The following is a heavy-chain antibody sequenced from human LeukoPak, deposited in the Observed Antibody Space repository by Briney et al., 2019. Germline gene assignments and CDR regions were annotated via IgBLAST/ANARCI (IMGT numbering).Heavy chain of an antibody. CDR3: VYGGNSTCFDI. Sequence: PGGSLRLSCAASGFTFSSYWMHWVRQAPGKGLVWVSRINSDGSSTTYADSVKGRFTISRGNAKNTLYLHMNGLRADDTAVYYCVYGGNSTCFDIWGQGTMVTVSS. J-gene: IGHJ3*02. CDR2: INSDGSST. CDR1: GFTFSSYW. V-gene: IGHV3-74*01. D-gene: IGHD4-23*01.